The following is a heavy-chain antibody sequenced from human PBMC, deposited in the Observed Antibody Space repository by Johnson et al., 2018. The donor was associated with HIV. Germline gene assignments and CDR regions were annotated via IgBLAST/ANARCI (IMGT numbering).Heavy chain of an antibody. Sequence: VQLVEPGGGVVQPRSSLRLSSAASGCTFSSYAMHWVRQAPAKGLEWVAVISYDGSDKYYADSVKGRFTISRDNSKNTLYLQMNSLRAEDTAVYYCAKMSRGRQDAFDIWGQGAMVSVSA. J-gene: IGHJ3*02. CDR3: AKMSRGRQDAFDI. CDR2: ISYDGSDK. V-gene: IGHV3-30*18. D-gene: IGHD3-16*01. CDR1: GCTFSSYA.